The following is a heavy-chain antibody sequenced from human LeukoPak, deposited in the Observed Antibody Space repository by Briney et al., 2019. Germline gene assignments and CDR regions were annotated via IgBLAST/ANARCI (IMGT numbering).Heavy chain of an antibody. Sequence: SETLSLTCTVSGGSISSYYWSWIRQAPGKGVEGIGYIYDSGSTNYNASLKSRVTISVDTSKNQFSLKVSFVTAADTAVYYCARHRFSGYSHGLFDYWGQGTLVTVSS. CDR3: ARHRFSGYSHGLFDY. CDR1: GGSISSYY. J-gene: IGHJ4*02. D-gene: IGHD5-18*01. V-gene: IGHV4-59*08. CDR2: IYDSGST.